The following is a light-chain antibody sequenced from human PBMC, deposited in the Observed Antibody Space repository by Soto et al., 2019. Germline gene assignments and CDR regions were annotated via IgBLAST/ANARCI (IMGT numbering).Light chain of an antibody. CDR3: QQYYSTPSWT. Sequence: DIVMTQSPDSLAVSLGERATINCKSSQSILYSSNNRNYLAWYQQKPGQPPKLLIYWASTRESGVPDRFSGSGSGTDLTLTISSLQAEDVALYYCQQYYSTPSWTXGQGTKVDIK. CDR2: WAS. CDR1: QSILYSSNNRNY. J-gene: IGKJ1*01. V-gene: IGKV4-1*01.